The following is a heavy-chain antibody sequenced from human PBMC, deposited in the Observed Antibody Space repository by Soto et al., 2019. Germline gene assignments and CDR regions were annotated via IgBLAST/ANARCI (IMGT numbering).Heavy chain of an antibody. CDR2: ISVGGRDT. CDR1: GFSLSDYW. CDR3: VRAPGDSDRLGELSLPRNYFDY. J-gene: IGHJ4*02. Sequence: PGGSLRLSCAASGFSLSDYWMHWVRQVPGKGLLWVSRISVGGRDTTYADSVKGRFTISRDNAKNTLYLQMDSLRAEDTAVYYCVRAPGDSDRLGELSLPRNYFDYWGQGTLVTVSS. V-gene: IGHV3-74*03. D-gene: IGHD3-16*02.